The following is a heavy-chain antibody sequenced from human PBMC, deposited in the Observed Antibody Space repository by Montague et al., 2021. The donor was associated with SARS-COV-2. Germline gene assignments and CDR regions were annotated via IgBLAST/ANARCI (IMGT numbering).Heavy chain of an antibody. CDR1: GGLSNTDPSNSDF. D-gene: IGHD5-18*01. Sequence: SETLSLTCTVSGGLSNTDPSNSDFWSWIRQTPGKELEWIGRIYRSGSPNYNPSLESRVVLSVDTSRNQFSMKMTSVTAADTAMYYCARGVDTGVVTVTGGFDSWGQGTLVIVSS. V-gene: IGHV4-61*01. CDR2: IYRSGSP. J-gene: IGHJ4*02. CDR3: ARGVDTGVVTVTGGFDS.